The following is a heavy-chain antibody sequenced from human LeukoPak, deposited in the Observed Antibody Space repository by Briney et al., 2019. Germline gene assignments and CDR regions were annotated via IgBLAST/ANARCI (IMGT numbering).Heavy chain of an antibody. CDR3: VRGRYCSSTSCYAAAPDF. Sequence: GGSLRLSCAASGFTFSSYGMHWVRQAPGKGLEWVAVIWNDGTNKYYADSVKGRLTVSRDNSKNILYLLIDSLRAEDTAVYYCVRGRYCSSTSCYAAAPDFWGQETQVTVSS. CDR2: IWNDGTNK. J-gene: IGHJ4*02. CDR1: GFTFSSYG. V-gene: IGHV3-33*01. D-gene: IGHD2-2*01.